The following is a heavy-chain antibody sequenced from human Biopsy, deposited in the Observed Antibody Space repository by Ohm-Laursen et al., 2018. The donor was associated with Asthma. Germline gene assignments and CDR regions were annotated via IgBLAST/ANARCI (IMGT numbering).Heavy chain of an antibody. J-gene: IGHJ4*02. CDR1: GGTFNTYV. Sequence: SSVKVSCKSLGGTFNTYVIGWARQAPGQGLEWMGGINSVFGTTTYPQKFQDRVTITADDSTSTVYMELSSLRSEDTAVYYCARKAGSCISRTCYSLNFWGQGTLVTVSS. V-gene: IGHV1-69*01. D-gene: IGHD2-2*01. CDR3: ARKAGSCISRTCYSLNF. CDR2: INSVFGTT.